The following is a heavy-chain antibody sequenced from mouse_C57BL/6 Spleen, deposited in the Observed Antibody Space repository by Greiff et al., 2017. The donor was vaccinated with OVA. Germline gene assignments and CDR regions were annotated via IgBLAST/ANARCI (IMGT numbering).Heavy chain of an antibody. J-gene: IGHJ1*03. CDR2: IHPNSGST. CDR3: ARQGYGSPYWYFDV. V-gene: IGHV1-64*01. Sequence: QVQLQQSGAELVKPGASVKLSCKASGYTFTSYWMHWVKQRPGQGLEWIGMIHPNSGSTNYNEKFKSKATLTVDKSSSTAYMQLSSLTSEDSAVYYCARQGYGSPYWYFDVWGTGTTVTVSS. D-gene: IGHD1-1*01. CDR1: GYTFTSYW.